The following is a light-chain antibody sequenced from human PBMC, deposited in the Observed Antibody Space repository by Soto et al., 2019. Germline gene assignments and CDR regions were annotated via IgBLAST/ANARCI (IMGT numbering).Light chain of an antibody. CDR1: SSNIGAGYD. CDR2: GNS. CDR3: QSYDSSLSGWV. Sequence: QSALXRPPSVSGAPGQRVTISCTGSSSNIGAGYDVHWYQQLPGTAPKLLIYGNSNRPSGVPDRFSGSKSGTSASLAITGLQAEDEADYYCQSYDSSLSGWVFGTGTKVTVL. J-gene: IGLJ1*01. V-gene: IGLV1-40*01.